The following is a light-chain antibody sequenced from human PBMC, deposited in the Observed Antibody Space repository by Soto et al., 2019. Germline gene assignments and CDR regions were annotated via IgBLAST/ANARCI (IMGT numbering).Light chain of an antibody. CDR3: QHFRA. CDR1: QSVSSSY. CDR2: GAS. J-gene: IGKJ5*01. V-gene: IGKV3-20*01. Sequence: EVVLTQSPGTLSLSPGERATLSCRASQSVSSSYVAWYQQKRGQAPRLLMYGASSRATGIPDRFSGSGSGTDFTLTISRLEPEDFVLYYCQHFRAFGQGTQLEIK.